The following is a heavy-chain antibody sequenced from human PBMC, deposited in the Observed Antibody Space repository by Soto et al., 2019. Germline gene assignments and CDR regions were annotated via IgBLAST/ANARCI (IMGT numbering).Heavy chain of an antibody. CDR2: IYTRGST. V-gene: IGHV4-4*07. D-gene: IGHD2-8*01. CDR3: ARDAIAYGVFTYYYYAMDV. J-gene: IGHJ6*02. CDR1: GGSISSYY. Sequence: QVQLQESGPGLVKPSETLSLTCTVSGGSISSYYWSWIRQPAGKGLEWIGRIYTRGSTNYNPSLKSGDTMTVEASVNLFTLTLRSMTSADTAVYCCARDAIAYGVFTYYYYAMDVWGQGTMVTVSS.